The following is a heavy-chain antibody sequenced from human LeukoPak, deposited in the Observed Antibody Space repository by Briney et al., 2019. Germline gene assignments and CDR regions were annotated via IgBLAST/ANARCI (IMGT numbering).Heavy chain of an antibody. V-gene: IGHV3-15*01. CDR3: TALTTVTTYYYYYMDV. Sequence: PGGSLRLSCAASGFTFSNAWMSWVRQAPGKGLEWVGRIKSKTDGGTTDYAAPVKGRFTISRDDSKNTLYLQMNSLKTEDTAVYYCTALTTVTTYYYYYMDVWGKGTTVTVSS. D-gene: IGHD4-17*01. CDR1: GFTFSNAW. CDR2: IKSKTDGGTT. J-gene: IGHJ6*03.